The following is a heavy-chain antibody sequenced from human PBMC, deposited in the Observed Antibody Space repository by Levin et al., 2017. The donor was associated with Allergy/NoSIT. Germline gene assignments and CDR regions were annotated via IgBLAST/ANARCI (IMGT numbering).Heavy chain of an antibody. CDR1: GGSFSGYY. CDR2: INHSGST. Sequence: SQTLSLTCAVYGGSFSGYYWSWIRQPPGKGLEWIGEINHSGSTNYNPSLKCRVTISVDTSKNQFSLKLSSVTAADTAVYYCARARSYREYFQHWGQGTLVTVSS. CDR3: ARARSYREYFQH. J-gene: IGHJ1*01. V-gene: IGHV4-34*01. D-gene: IGHD3-10*01.